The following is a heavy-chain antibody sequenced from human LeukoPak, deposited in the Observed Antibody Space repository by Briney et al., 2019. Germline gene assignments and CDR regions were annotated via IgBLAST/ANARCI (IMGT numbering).Heavy chain of an antibody. D-gene: IGHD6-6*01. CDR1: GYTFPSYF. V-gene: IGHV1-46*01. CDR3: ARTAARRFDY. J-gene: IGHJ4*02. CDR2: INPTGGST. Sequence: ASVKVSCKASGYTFPSYFMHCVRQAPGQGLEWMGIINPTGGSTTYAQKSQGRVTMTRDTSTSTVYMELSSLRSDDTAVYYCARTAARRFDYWGQGTLVTVSS.